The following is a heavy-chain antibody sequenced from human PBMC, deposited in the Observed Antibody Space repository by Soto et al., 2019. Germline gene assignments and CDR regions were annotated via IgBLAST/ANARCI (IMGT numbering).Heavy chain of an antibody. J-gene: IGHJ4*02. CDR1: GFTFSDYY. Sequence: GGSLRLSCAASGFTFSDYYMSWIRQAPGKGLEWVSYIISSGSTIYYADFVKGRFTISRDNAKNSLYLQMNSLRAEDTAVYYCARKALAEKRHCSGGSCYIDYWGQGTLVTVSS. CDR2: IISSGSTI. CDR3: ARKALAEKRHCSGGSCYIDY. V-gene: IGHV3-11*01. D-gene: IGHD2-15*01.